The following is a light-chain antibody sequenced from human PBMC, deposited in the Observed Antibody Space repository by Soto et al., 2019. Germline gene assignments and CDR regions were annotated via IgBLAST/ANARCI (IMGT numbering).Light chain of an antibody. Sequence: EIVLTQSPATLSLSPGEGATLSCRASQYASNHLAWYQQKPGQAPRLLIFGGYSRATGIPARFSGSGSGTDFTLTISSLEPEDFAVYYCQHHHNWPLAFGGGTKVEIK. V-gene: IGKV3-11*01. CDR1: QYASNH. J-gene: IGKJ4*01. CDR3: QHHHNWPLA. CDR2: GGY.